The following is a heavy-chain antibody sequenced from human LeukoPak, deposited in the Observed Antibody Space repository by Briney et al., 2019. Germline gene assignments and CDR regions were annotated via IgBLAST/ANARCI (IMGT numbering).Heavy chain of an antibody. CDR1: GGSISSYY. Sequence: SETLSLTCTVSGGSISSYYWSWIRQPPGKGLEWIGYIYYSGSTNYNPSLKSRVTISVDTSKNQFSLKLSSVTAADTAVYYCARGDGSGTSWVFDIWGQGTMVTVSS. J-gene: IGHJ3*02. CDR3: ARGDGSGTSWVFDI. CDR2: IYYSGST. V-gene: IGHV4-59*01. D-gene: IGHD3-10*01.